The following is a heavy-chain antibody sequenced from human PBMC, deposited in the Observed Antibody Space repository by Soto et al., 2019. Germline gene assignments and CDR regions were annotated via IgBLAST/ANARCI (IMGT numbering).Heavy chain of an antibody. CDR1: GYSFSTYA. Sequence: QVQVVQSGAEVKKPGASVKVSCKASGYSFSTYAMRWVRQAPGQSLEWMGWINGGTGQTKYSQRFQDRLTITRDTSASTGYMELSSLRSEDTAVYYCARGKGMEENYYYYGMDIWGQGTTVTVSS. CDR3: ARGKGMEENYYYYGMDI. V-gene: IGHV1-3*01. D-gene: IGHD1-1*01. CDR2: INGGTGQT. J-gene: IGHJ6*02.